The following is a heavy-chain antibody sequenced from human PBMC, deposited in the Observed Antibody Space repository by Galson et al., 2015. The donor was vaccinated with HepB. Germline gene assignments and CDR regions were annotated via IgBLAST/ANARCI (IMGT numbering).Heavy chain of an antibody. CDR2: ISGDASRT. V-gene: IGHV3-23*01. CDR1: GFTFSSSA. CDR3: VCPTWWGLYS. J-gene: IGHJ4*02. Sequence: SLRLSCAASGFTFSSSAMSWVRQTPGKGLEWVTAISGDASRTYYADSVKGRFTISRDNSKNTLYLQMNSLRVEDTAIYYCVCPTWWGLYSWGQGTLVTVSS. D-gene: IGHD2-21*02.